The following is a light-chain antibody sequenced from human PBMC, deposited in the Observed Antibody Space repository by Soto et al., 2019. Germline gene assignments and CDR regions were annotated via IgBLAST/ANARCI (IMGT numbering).Light chain of an antibody. CDR1: SSDVGGYNY. Sequence: QSALTQPRSVSGCPRQSVTISCTGTSSDVGGYNYVSWYQQHTGKAPKLMIYDVSKRPSGVPDRFSGSKSGNTASLTISGLQAEDEADYYCCSYAGSYTHVFGTGTKLTVL. CDR3: CSYAGSYTHV. J-gene: IGLJ1*01. CDR2: DVS. V-gene: IGLV2-11*01.